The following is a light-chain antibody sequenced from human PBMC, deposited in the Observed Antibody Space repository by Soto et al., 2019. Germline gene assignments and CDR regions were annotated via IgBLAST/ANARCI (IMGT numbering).Light chain of an antibody. CDR1: QNILYSANNKNY. J-gene: IGKJ1*01. CDR2: WAS. V-gene: IGKV4-1*01. Sequence: DIVMTQSPDSLAVSLGERATINCKSSQNILYSANNKNYFAWYQQKPGQPLKLLIYWASTRESGVPDRFSGSGSETDFTLTISSLQAEDVAVYYCQQYYSTPWTFGQGTKVEI. CDR3: QQYYSTPWT.